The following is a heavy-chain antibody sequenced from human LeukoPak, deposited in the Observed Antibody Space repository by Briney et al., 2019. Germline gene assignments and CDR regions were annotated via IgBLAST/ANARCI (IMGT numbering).Heavy chain of an antibody. Sequence: PSETLSLTCTVSGGSISSYYWSWIRQPPGKGLEWIGYIYTSGSTNYNPSLKSRVTISVDTSKNQFSLKLSSVTAADTAVYYCARHSLGSSWSLVAFDIWGQGTMVTVSS. D-gene: IGHD6-13*01. CDR2: IYTSGST. V-gene: IGHV4-4*09. CDR1: GGSISSYY. CDR3: ARHSLGSSWSLVAFDI. J-gene: IGHJ3*02.